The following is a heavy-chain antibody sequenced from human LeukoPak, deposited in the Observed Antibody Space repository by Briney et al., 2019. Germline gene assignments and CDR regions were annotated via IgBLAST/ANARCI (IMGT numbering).Heavy chain of an antibody. V-gene: IGHV3-74*01. CDR1: GFDFSTFW. CDR2: INSDGNII. CDR3: AKGLYDSGDYNPLDY. D-gene: IGHD3-10*01. Sequence: PGGSLRLSCATSGFDFSTFWMHWVRQAPGKGLVWVARINSDGNIISYADSVKGRFTISRDNSKNTLYLQMNSLRVEDTAVYYCAKGLYDSGDYNPLDYWGQGTLVTVSS. J-gene: IGHJ4*02.